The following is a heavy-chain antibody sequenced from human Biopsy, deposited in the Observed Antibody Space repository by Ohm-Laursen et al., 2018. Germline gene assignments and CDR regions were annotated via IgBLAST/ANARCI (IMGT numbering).Heavy chain of an antibody. CDR3: ARTPRDSFWSGSYKRGLWFDP. D-gene: IGHD3-3*01. CDR1: GGSIRSDY. Sequence: PSQTLSLTCTVSGGSIRSDYWSWIRQSPRQGLEWIGHISGRGATNYNPSLKSRVTISKDTSKNQFSLQVNSVTAADTAVYYCARTPRDSFWSGSYKRGLWFDPWGQGTLVIVSS. V-gene: IGHV4-59*01. CDR2: ISGRGAT. J-gene: IGHJ5*02.